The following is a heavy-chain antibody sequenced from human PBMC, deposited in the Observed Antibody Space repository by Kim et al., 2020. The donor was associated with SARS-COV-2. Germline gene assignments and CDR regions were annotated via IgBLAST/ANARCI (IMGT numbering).Heavy chain of an antibody. CDR2: IYYSGST. CDR3: AREGQGYDILTGYYYYGMDV. J-gene: IGHJ6*02. V-gene: IGHV4-31*03. D-gene: IGHD3-9*01. CDR1: GGSISSGGYY. Sequence: SETLSLTCTVSGGSISSGGYYWSWIRQHPGKGLEWIGYIYYSGSTYYNPSLKSRVTISVDTSKNQFSLKLSSVTAADTAVYYCAREGQGYDILTGYYYYGMDVWGQGTTVTVSS.